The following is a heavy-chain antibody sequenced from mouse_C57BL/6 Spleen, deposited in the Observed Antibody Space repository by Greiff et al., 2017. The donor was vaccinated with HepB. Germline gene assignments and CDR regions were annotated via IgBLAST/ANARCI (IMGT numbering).Heavy chain of an antibody. Sequence: VKLMESGPGLVQPSQSLSITCTVSGFSLTSYGVHWVRQSPGKGLEWLGVIWSGGSTDYNAAFISRLSISKDNSKSQVFFKMNSLQADDTAIYYCARRRGYDGAWFAYWGQGTLVTVSA. CDR1: GFSLTSYG. CDR2: IWSGGST. J-gene: IGHJ3*01. CDR3: ARRRGYDGAWFAY. V-gene: IGHV2-2*01. D-gene: IGHD2-2*01.